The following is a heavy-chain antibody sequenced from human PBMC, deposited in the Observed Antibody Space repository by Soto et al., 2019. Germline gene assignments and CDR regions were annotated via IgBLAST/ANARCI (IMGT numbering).Heavy chain of an antibody. V-gene: IGHV1-18*01. CDR3: ARMVRGSNSDSYPYIDG. CDR2: ISGNSGDT. Sequence: QVQLVQSGAEVKKPGASVKVSCKASGYSFTSHGISWVRQAPGQGLEWMGWISGNSGDTNYAQKLQGRVTVTTDTSTSTAYMELLSLRAEDTAVYYCARMVRGSNSDSYPYIDGWGKGTTVTVSS. CDR1: GYSFTSHG. D-gene: IGHD3-10*01. J-gene: IGHJ6*03.